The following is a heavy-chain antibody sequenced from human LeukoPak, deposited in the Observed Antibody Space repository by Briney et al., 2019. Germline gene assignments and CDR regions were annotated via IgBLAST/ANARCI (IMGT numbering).Heavy chain of an antibody. CDR3: ARHEDLHGLGDY. CDR1: GCRFTSYW. J-gene: IGHJ4*02. CDR2: IYPGDSDT. Sequence: GGSLQISWKGSGCRFTSYWIGGVRQLPGKGLEGMGIIYPGDSDTRYSPSFQGQVTISADKSISTAYLQWSSLKASDTAMYYCARHEDLHGLGDYWGQGTLVTVSS. V-gene: IGHV5-51*01. D-gene: IGHD3-3*01.